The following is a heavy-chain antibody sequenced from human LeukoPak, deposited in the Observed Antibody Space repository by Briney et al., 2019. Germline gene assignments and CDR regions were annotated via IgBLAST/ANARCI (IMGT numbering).Heavy chain of an antibody. J-gene: IGHJ4*02. CDR1: GYTFTSYY. CDR3: ARAEVGATIFDY. Sequence: GASVKVSCKAYGYTFTSYYMHWVRQAPGQGLEWMGIINPSGGSTSYAQKFQGRVTMTRDTSTSTVYMELSSLRSEDTAVYYCARAEVGATIFDYWGQGTLVTVSS. D-gene: IGHD1-26*01. V-gene: IGHV1-46*01. CDR2: INPSGGST.